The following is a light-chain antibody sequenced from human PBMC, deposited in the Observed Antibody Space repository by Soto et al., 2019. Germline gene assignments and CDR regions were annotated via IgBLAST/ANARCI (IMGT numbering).Light chain of an antibody. Sequence: QSVLTQPPSASGTPGQRVTISCSGSSSNIGRNTVNWYQQFPGTAPNLLIYNNNERPSGVPDRFSGSKSGTSASLAISGLRSEYEADYYCAAWDASLNGRVFGGGTKLTVL. J-gene: IGLJ3*02. V-gene: IGLV1-44*01. CDR3: AAWDASLNGRV. CDR1: SSNIGRNT. CDR2: NNN.